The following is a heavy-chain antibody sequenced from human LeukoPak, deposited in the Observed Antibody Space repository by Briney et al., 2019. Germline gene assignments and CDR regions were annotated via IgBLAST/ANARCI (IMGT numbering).Heavy chain of an antibody. J-gene: IGHJ4*02. CDR1: GFTFSSYA. Sequence: GGSLRLSCEVSGFTFSSYAMNWVRQAPGKGLEWVSGISGSGGSTFYADSVKGRFTISRDNSKDTLYLQVNSLRAEDTAVYYCAKDLGRYRNNYFDYWGQGTLVTVSS. V-gene: IGHV3-23*01. CDR3: AKDLGRYRNNYFDY. CDR2: ISGSGGST. D-gene: IGHD1-26*01.